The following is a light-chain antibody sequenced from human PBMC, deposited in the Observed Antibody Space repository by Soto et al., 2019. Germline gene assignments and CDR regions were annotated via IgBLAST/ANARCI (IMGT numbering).Light chain of an antibody. Sequence: EIVMTHSPATLSVSPGERAPLSCRASQSVSSSLAWYQQKPGQAPRLLIYGASTRATGVPARFSGGGSGTEFTLTISSLQSEDFAVYYCQQYSDWPRTFGQGTKVDIK. CDR3: QQYSDWPRT. V-gene: IGKV3-15*01. CDR2: GAS. J-gene: IGKJ1*01. CDR1: QSVSSS.